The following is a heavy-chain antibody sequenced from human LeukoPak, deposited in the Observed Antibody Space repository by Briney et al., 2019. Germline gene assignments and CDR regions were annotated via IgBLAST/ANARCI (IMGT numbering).Heavy chain of an antibody. Sequence: SETLSLTCTVSGGSINNYYWSWIRQPAGKGLEWIGRIYSSGSTNYNPSVQSRVTISVDKSKNQFSLEMSSVTAADTAVYYCASGYSYHYMDVWGKGTTVTVSS. J-gene: IGHJ6*03. CDR3: ASGYSYHYMDV. CDR2: IYSSGST. V-gene: IGHV4-4*07. CDR1: GGSINNYY.